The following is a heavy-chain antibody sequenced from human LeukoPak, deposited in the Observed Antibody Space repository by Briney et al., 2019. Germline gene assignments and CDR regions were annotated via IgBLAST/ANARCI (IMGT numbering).Heavy chain of an antibody. J-gene: IGHJ4*02. CDR1: GLTSSTYD. Sequence: GGSLRLSCSASGLTSSTYDMGWVRQAPGKGLEWVSIISDNTYYADSVKGRFTISRDNSQSTVYLQMNSLTAEDTAVYFCAKTLGPGRRYFDCWGQGTLVTVSS. D-gene: IGHD3-16*01. CDR3: AKTLGPGRRYFDC. CDR2: ISDNT. V-gene: IGHV3-23*01.